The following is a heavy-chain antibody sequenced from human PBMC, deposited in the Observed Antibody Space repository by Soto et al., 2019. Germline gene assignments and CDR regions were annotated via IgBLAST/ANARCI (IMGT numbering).Heavy chain of an antibody. J-gene: IGHJ4*02. CDR1: GGSFNTYF. Sequence: ASVKVSCKASGGSFNTYFITWVRQAPGQGLEYMGGVLPIYGTSNYAQKFLGRVTITADKSKSTAYLDLGSLRSDDTAMYYCARAITMVRGEAPYYFDSWGQGTQVTVYS. D-gene: IGHD3-10*01. V-gene: IGHV1-69*06. CDR2: VLPIYGTS. CDR3: ARAITMVRGEAPYYFDS.